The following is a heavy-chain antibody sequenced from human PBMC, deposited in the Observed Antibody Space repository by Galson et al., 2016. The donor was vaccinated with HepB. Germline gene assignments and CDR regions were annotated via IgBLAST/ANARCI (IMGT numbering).Heavy chain of an antibody. CDR2: IYNNDGT. Sequence: SLRLSCAASGFSDSSNNMGWVRQAPGKGLEWVSVIYNNDGTYYADAVKGRFAISRNKSKNTLYLQMTSLRVEDTAVYYCARRGSTTSYHDYWGQGTLVTVSS. CDR1: GFSDSSNN. D-gene: IGHD1-1*01. V-gene: IGHV3-66*04. J-gene: IGHJ4*02. CDR3: ARRGSTTSYHDY.